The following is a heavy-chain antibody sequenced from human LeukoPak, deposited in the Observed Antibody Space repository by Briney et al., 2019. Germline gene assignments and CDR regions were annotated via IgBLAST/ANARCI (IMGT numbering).Heavy chain of an antibody. CDR2: ISAYNGNT. CDR1: GYTFTSYG. Sequence: GASVKVPFKASGYTFTSYGISWVRQAPGQGLEWMGWISAYNGNTNYAQKLQGRVTMTTDTSTSTAYMELRSLRSDDTAVYYCARAPGGYYYDSSGYPDNWFDPWGQGTLVTVSS. D-gene: IGHD3-22*01. CDR3: ARAPGGYYYDSSGYPDNWFDP. V-gene: IGHV1-18*01. J-gene: IGHJ5*02.